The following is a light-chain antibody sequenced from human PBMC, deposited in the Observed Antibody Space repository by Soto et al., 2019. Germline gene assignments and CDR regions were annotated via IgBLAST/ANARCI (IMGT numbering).Light chain of an antibody. Sequence: QSVLTQPPSASGTPGQRVTISCSGSSSNIGSNTVNWYQQLPGTAPKLLIYSNNQRPSGVPDRFSGSKSVTSASLAISGLQSEDEADYYCAAWEDSLNGYVFGTGTKLTGL. J-gene: IGLJ1*01. CDR3: AAWEDSLNGYV. V-gene: IGLV1-44*01. CDR1: SSNIGSNT. CDR2: SNN.